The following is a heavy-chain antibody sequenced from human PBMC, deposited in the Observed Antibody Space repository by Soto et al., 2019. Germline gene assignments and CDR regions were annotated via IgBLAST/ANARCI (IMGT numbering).Heavy chain of an antibody. CDR2: IVVGSGNT. CDR3: AAEGAYDYGDYAADY. Sequence: SVKVSCKASGFTFTSSAVQWVRQALGQRLEWIGWIVVGSGNTNYAQKFQERVTITRDMSTSTAYMELSSLRSEDTAVYYCAAEGAYDYGDYAADYWGQGTLVTVSS. J-gene: IGHJ4*02. CDR1: GFTFTSSA. V-gene: IGHV1-58*01. D-gene: IGHD4-17*01.